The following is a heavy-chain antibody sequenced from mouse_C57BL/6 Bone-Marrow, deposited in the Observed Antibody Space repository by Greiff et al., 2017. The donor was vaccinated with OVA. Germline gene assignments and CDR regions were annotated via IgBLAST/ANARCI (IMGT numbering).Heavy chain of an antibody. J-gene: IGHJ2*01. CDR1: GYSFTSYG. Sequence: VQLQQSGAELARPGASVKLSCKASGYSFTSYGISWVKQRTGQGLDWIGEIYPRSGNTYYNEKFKGKATLTADKSSSTAYMELRSLTSEDSAVYFCARGLLRGDYFDYWGQGTTLTVSS. V-gene: IGHV1-81*01. D-gene: IGHD1-1*01. CDR2: IYPRSGNT. CDR3: ARGLLRGDYFDY.